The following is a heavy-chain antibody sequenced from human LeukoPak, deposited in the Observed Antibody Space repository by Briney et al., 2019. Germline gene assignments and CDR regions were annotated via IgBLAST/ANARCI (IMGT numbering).Heavy chain of an antibody. CDR3: ARDSADYGDYDY. V-gene: IGHV1-46*01. CDR2: INPSGGST. CDR1: VYTFTSYF. Sequence: ASVTVSFKASVYTFTSYFMHWVRQAPGQGLDWMGIINPSGGSTSYAQKFQGRVTMTRDTSTSTVYMELSSLRSEDTAVYYCARDSADYGDYDYWGQGTLVTVSS. J-gene: IGHJ4*02. D-gene: IGHD4-17*01.